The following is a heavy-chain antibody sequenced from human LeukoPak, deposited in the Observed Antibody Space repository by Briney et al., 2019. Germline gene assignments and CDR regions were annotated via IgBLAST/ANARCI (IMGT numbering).Heavy chain of an antibody. J-gene: IGHJ5*02. Sequence: ASVKVSCKASGYTFTSYEINWVPQATGQGLEWVGWMSPNSGNTGYAQKFQGRVTMTRDTSISTAYMELGSLTSEDTAVYYCARNQRAIYDSSGYWSNWFDPWGQGTLVTVSS. CDR2: MSPNSGNT. CDR1: GYTFTSYE. V-gene: IGHV1-8*01. CDR3: ARNQRAIYDSSGYWSNWFDP. D-gene: IGHD3-22*01.